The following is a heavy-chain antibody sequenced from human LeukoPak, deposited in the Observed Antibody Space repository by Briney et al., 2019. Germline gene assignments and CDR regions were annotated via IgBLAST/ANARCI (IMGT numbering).Heavy chain of an antibody. D-gene: IGHD2-2*01. CDR3: ARQVGIPAAYDY. CDR1: GGSISSYY. CDR2: IYYSGST. J-gene: IGHJ4*02. V-gene: IGHV4-59*01. Sequence: SETLSLTCTVSGGSISSYYWSWIRQPPGKGLEWIGYIYYSGSTNYNPSLKSRVTISVDTSKNQFSLKLSSVTAADTAVYYCARQVGIPAAYDYWGQGTLVTVSS.